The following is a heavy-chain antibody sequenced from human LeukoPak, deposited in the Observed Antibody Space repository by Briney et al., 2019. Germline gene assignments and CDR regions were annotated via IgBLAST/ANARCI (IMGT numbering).Heavy chain of an antibody. D-gene: IGHD6-13*01. CDR1: GGSFSGYY. CDR2: INHSGST. Sequence: SETLSLTCAVYGGSFSGYYWSWIRQPPGEGLEWIGAINHSGSTNYNAALKNRRTISVDTSKTQFSLKLRSVAAADTAVYYCARYSSSWTYYFDYWGQGTLVSVSS. J-gene: IGHJ4*02. V-gene: IGHV4-34*01. CDR3: ARYSSSWTYYFDY.